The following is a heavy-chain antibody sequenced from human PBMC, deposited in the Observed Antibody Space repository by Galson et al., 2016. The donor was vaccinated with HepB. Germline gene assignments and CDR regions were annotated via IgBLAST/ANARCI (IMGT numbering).Heavy chain of an antibody. Sequence: SLRLSCAASGFTFSSYNIHWVRQAPGKGLEWVAVIWYDGSNKYYADSVKDRFTISRDNSKNTLYLQMNSLRAEDTAVYYCARDRTYHWNYVDYFDYWGQGALVTVS. CDR2: IWYDGSNK. CDR1: GFTFSSYN. V-gene: IGHV3-33*01. CDR3: ARDRTYHWNYVDYFDY. J-gene: IGHJ4*02. D-gene: IGHD1-7*01.